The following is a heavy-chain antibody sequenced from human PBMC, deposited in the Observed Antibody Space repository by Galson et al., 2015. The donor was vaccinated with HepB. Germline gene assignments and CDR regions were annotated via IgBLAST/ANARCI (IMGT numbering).Heavy chain of an antibody. V-gene: IGHV1-69*04. D-gene: IGHD7-27*01. J-gene: IGHJ2*01. CDR3: SREAKGGAGDPDWYFDL. CDR2: IIPILGIA. Sequence: SVKVSCKASGGTFSSYAISWVRQAPGQGLEWMGRIIPILGIADYAQKFQGRVTITADKSTSTAYMEMSSLRSEETAVYYCSREAKGGAGDPDWYFDLWGRGTLVTVSS. CDR1: GGTFSSYA.